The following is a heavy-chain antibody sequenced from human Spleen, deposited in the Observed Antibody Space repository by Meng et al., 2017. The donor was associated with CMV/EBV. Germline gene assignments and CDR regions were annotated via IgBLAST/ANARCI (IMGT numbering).Heavy chain of an antibody. J-gene: IGHJ5*02. CDR1: GFTFTNAA. CDR3: STYRGWSNP. CDR2: IKINSDGATA. Sequence: LSCAASGFTFTNAAMSWVRQAQGKGLEWVGRIKINSDGATAEYASPVKGRFTISRDDSKSTLYLQMNSLKSEDTAVYYCSTYRGWSNPWGQGTLVTVSS. D-gene: IGHD3-10*01. V-gene: IGHV3-15*01.